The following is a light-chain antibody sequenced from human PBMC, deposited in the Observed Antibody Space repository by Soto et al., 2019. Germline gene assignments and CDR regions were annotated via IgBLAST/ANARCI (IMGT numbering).Light chain of an antibody. Sequence: EIVLTQSPGTLSLSPGERATLSCRASQSITNKYLAWYQQKPGQAPRPLIYGASSRATGIPDRFGGSGSGTYFTFTISRLEPEDSAVYYCQQYGSSPFTFGPGTKVDIK. CDR2: GAS. CDR3: QQYGSSPFT. J-gene: IGKJ3*01. CDR1: QSITNKY. V-gene: IGKV3-20*01.